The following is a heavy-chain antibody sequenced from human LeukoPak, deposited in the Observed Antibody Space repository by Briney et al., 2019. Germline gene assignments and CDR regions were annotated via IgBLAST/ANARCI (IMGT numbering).Heavy chain of an antibody. D-gene: IGHD3-3*01. CDR3: AREPYYDFWSNTTRGYFDY. J-gene: IGHJ4*02. Sequence: SVKVSCKASGGTFSSYAISWVRQALGQGLEWMGGIIPIFGTANYAQKFQGRVTLTADESTSTAYMELSSLRSEDTAVYYCAREPYYDFWSNTTRGYFDYWGQGTLVTVSS. CDR2: IIPIFGTA. V-gene: IGHV1-69*01. CDR1: GGTFSSYA.